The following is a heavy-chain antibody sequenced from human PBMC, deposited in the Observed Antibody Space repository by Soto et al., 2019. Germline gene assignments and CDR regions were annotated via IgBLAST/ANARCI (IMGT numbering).Heavy chain of an antibody. D-gene: IGHD6-19*01. Sequence: SETMYLTCTVSGGSISSGDYYWSWIRQPPGKGLEWIGYIYYSGSTYYNPSLKSRVTISLDTSKNQFSLKLSSVTAADTAVYYCLGGKQWLTFDYWGQGTLVTVSS. J-gene: IGHJ4*02. V-gene: IGHV4-30-4*01. CDR1: GGSISSGDYY. CDR2: IYYSGST. CDR3: LGGKQWLTFDY.